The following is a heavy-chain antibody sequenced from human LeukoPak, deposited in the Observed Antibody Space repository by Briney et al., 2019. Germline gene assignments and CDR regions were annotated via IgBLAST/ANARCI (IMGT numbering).Heavy chain of an antibody. Sequence: GGSLRLSCVVSGFTFRNHFMNWVRQAPGKGLEWVSYISSSSSNTIYYADSVKGRFIISRDNAKNSLFLQMNSLRDEDTAVYYCAREGFYGSGRGADFDYWGQGTLVTVSS. D-gene: IGHD3-10*01. CDR1: GFTFRNHF. CDR2: ISSSSSNTI. V-gene: IGHV3-48*02. CDR3: AREGFYGSGRGADFDY. J-gene: IGHJ4*02.